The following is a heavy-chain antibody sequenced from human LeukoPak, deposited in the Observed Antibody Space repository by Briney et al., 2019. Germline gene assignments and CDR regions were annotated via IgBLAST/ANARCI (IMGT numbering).Heavy chain of an antibody. CDR3: ARHLMITFGGVIVDLWAFDY. J-gene: IGHJ4*02. CDR2: IKQDGSEK. CDR1: GFTFSSYW. V-gene: IGHV3-7*01. Sequence: GGSLRLSCAASGFTFSSYWMSWVRQAPGKGLEWVANIKQDGSEKYYVDSVKGRFTISRDNAKNSLYLQMNSLRAEDTAVYYCARHLMITFGGVIVDLWAFDYWGQGTLVTVSS. D-gene: IGHD3-16*02.